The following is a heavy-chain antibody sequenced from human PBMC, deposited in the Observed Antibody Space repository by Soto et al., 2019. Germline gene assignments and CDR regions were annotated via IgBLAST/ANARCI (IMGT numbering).Heavy chain of an antibody. D-gene: IGHD3-16*01. V-gene: IGHV4-39*01. J-gene: IGHJ4*02. CDR3: ARLGWGNGDSDY. Sequence: PSETLSLTCTVSGGSINKSNYFWGWIRQAPGKGLEWIASILYTGTTSYNSSLKSRVVISVDTSKNQFSLELNSVTAADTAVYYCARLGWGNGDSDYWGQGTLVTVSS. CDR1: GGSINKSNYF. CDR2: ILYTGTT.